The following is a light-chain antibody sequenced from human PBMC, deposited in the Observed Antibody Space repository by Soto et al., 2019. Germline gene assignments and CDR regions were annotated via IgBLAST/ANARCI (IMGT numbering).Light chain of an antibody. V-gene: IGLV2-8*01. CDR3: SSYAGSDNPYV. CDR2: EVT. Sequence: QSVLTQPPSASGSPGQSVTISCTGTSGDVGGYDHVSWYQQHPGKAPKLMIYEVTKRPLGVPDRFSGSKSGNTASLTVSGLQAEDEADYYCSSYAGSDNPYVFGTGTKVTVL. CDR1: SGDVGGYDH. J-gene: IGLJ1*01.